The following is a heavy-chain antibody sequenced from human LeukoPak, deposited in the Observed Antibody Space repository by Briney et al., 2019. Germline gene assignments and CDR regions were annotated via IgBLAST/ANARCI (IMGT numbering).Heavy chain of an antibody. CDR1: GYTFTGYY. CDR3: AKDGLRYFDWLLGGFYFDY. V-gene: IGHV3-30*02. D-gene: IGHD3-9*01. CDR2: IRYDGSNK. J-gene: IGHJ4*02. Sequence: SCKASGYTFTGYYMHWVRQAPGKGLEWVAFIRYDGSNKYYADSVKGRFTISRDNSKNTLYLQMNSLRAEDTAVYYCAKDGLRYFDWLLGGFYFDYRGQGTLVTVSS.